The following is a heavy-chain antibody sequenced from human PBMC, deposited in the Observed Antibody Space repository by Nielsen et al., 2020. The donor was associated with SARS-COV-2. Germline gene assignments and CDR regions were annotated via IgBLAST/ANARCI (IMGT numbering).Heavy chain of an antibody. D-gene: IGHD3-10*01. Sequence: WVRQAPGQGLEWMGWISAYNGNTNYAQKLQGRVTMTTDTSTSTAYMELRSLRSDDTAVYYCARDAGSGSYYNLRGMNWFDPWGRGTLVTVSS. J-gene: IGHJ5*02. CDR3: ARDAGSGSYYNLRGMNWFDP. V-gene: IGHV1-18*01. CDR2: ISAYNGNT.